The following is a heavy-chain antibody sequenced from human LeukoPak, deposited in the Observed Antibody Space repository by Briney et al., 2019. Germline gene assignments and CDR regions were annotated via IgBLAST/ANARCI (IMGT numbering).Heavy chain of an antibody. CDR1: GFTFSSYE. V-gene: IGHV3-30*04. Sequence: GGSLRLSCAASGFTFSSYEMNWVRQAPGKGLEWVAVISYDGSNKYYADSVKGRFTISRDNSKNTLYLQMNSLRAEDTAVYYCAREGYYYYYMDVWGKGTTVTVSS. J-gene: IGHJ6*03. CDR2: ISYDGSNK. CDR3: AREGYYYYYMDV.